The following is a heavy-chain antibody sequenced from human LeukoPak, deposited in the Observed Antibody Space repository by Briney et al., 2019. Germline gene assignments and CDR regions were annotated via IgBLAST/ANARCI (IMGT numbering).Heavy chain of an antibody. D-gene: IGHD3-3*02. CDR1: GGSFSGYY. CDR3: AISRAYSSPRFDP. CDR2: INHSGST. V-gene: IGHV4-34*01. Sequence: SETLSLTCAVYGGSFSGYYWSRIRQPPGKGLEWIGEINHSGSTNYNPSLKSRVTISVDTSKNQFSLKLSSVTAADTAVYYCAISRAYSSPRFDPWGQGTLVTVSS. J-gene: IGHJ5*02.